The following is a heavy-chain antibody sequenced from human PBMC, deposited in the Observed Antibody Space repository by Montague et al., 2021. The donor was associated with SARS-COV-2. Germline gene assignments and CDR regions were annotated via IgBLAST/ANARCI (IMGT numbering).Heavy chain of an antibody. D-gene: IGHD3-10*01. CDR2: IGTAGDT. CDR3: ARGDITMVQGVITYYYYYGMDV. V-gene: IGHV3-13*04. Sequence: SLRLSCAASGFTFSSYDMHWVRQATGKGLEWVSAIGTAGDTYYPGSVTGRFTISRENAKNSLYLQMNSLRAGDTAVYYCARGDITMVQGVITYYYYYGMDVWGQGTTVTVSS. CDR1: GFTFSSYD. J-gene: IGHJ6*02.